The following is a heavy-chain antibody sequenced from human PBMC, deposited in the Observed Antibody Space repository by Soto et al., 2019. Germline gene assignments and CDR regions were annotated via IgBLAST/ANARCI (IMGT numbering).Heavy chain of an antibody. CDR2: ISSSSSHI. D-gene: IGHD6-19*01. CDR3: AREQELGSSGWGIFDY. Sequence: ESGGGLVKPGGSLRLSCAASGFTFSSYNMNWVRQAPGKGLEWVSSISSSSSHIYYADSVKGRFTISRDNAKNSLSLQMNRLRAEDTAVYYCAREQELGSSGWGIFDYWGPGAPVTVSS. CDR1: GFTFSSYN. J-gene: IGHJ4*02. V-gene: IGHV3-21*01.